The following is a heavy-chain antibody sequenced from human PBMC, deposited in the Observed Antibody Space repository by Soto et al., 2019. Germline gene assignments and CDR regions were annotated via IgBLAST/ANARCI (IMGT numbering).Heavy chain of an antibody. CDR1: GYTFTGYY. J-gene: IGHJ6*02. Sequence: QVQLVQSGAEVKKPGASVKVSCKASGYTFTGYYMHWVRQAPGQGLEWMGWINPNSGGTKYAQKFQGRITLTRDTSITTAYMELSRLTSDDSAVYYCARDLGYGSSYHYYYYGMDVWGQGTTVTVSS. V-gene: IGHV1-2*02. D-gene: IGHD6-6*01. CDR2: INPNSGGT. CDR3: ARDLGYGSSYHYYYYGMDV.